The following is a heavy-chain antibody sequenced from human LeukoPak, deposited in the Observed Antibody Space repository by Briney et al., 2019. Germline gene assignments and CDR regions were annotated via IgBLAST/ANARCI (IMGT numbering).Heavy chain of an antibody. D-gene: IGHD3-22*01. Sequence: SETLSLTCTVSGGSISSSSYYWGWIRQPPGKGLEWIGYIYYSGSTNYNPSLKSRVTISVDTSNNQFPLKLSSVTAADTAVYYCARENGDSSVGFDFWGQGTLVTVSS. J-gene: IGHJ4*02. V-gene: IGHV4-39*06. CDR1: GGSISSSSYY. CDR2: IYYSGST. CDR3: ARENGDSSVGFDF.